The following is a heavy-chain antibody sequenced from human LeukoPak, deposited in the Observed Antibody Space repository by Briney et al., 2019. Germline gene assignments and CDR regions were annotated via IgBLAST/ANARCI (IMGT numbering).Heavy chain of an antibody. CDR1: GYTFTSYG. D-gene: IGHD2-21*02. Sequence: GASVKVSCKASGYTFTSYGISWVRQAPGQGLEWMGWISAYNGNTNYAQKLQGRVTMTTDTSTSTAYMELRSLRSDDTAVYYCARVAYCGGGCYSRWRYFDYWGQGTLVTVSS. V-gene: IGHV1-18*01. CDR3: ARVAYCGGGCYSRWRYFDY. CDR2: ISAYNGNT. J-gene: IGHJ4*02.